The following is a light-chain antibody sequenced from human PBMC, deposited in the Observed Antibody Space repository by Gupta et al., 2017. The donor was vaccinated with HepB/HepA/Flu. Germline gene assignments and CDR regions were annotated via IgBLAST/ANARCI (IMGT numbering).Light chain of an antibody. Sequence: LVLTQSPATLSLSPGERATLSCRASQSVDNYLAWYQQKPGQAPRLLISDASDRDTGIPARFSGSGYGKDLTLTISSREQEDFAVYYCQQRSSWPPWSFGQGTKVEIK. CDR1: QSVDNY. CDR2: DAS. J-gene: IGKJ1*01. V-gene: IGKV3-11*01. CDR3: QQRSSWPPWS.